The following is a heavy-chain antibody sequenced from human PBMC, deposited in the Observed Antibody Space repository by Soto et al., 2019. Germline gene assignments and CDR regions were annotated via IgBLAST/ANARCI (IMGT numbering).Heavy chain of an antibody. Sequence: QITLKESGPPVLKPTQTLTLTCTLSGSSVTTTGVGVGWIRQPPGKALQWLALIYWDDDKRYNPSLRNRLTSAKDTSKNQVVLTMTDMDTVDTATYYCAHRPFSFYYDTSGYLNWFDPWGQGVLVTVSS. V-gene: IGHV2-5*02. D-gene: IGHD3-22*01. CDR1: GSSVTTTGVG. J-gene: IGHJ5*02. CDR2: IYWDDDK. CDR3: AHRPFSFYYDTSGYLNWFDP.